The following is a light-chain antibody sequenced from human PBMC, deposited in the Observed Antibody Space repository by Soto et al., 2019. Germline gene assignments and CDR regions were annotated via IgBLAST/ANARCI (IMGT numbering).Light chain of an antibody. CDR2: SNS. J-gene: IGLJ1*01. CDR3: AAWDDSLNGYV. CDR1: SSNIGSYT. Sequence: QTVVIQPPSASGTPGQRVTVSCSGGSSNIGSYTVNWYQQLPGAAPKLLIYSNSQRTSGVPDRFSASKSGTSASLAISGLQSEDEAEYYCAAWDDSLNGYVFGPGTKLTVL. V-gene: IGLV1-44*01.